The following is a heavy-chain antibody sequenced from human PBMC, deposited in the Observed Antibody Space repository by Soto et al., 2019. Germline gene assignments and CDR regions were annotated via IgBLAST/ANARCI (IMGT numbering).Heavy chain of an antibody. Sequence: ASVKVSCKASGYTFTSYGISWVRQAPGQGLEWMGWISAYNGNTNYAQKLQGRVTMTTDTSTSTAYMELRSLRSDDTAVYYCARSGYSSGWYVDAPAQVDYWGQGTLVTVSS. V-gene: IGHV1-18*01. J-gene: IGHJ4*02. CDR3: ARSGYSSGWYVDAPAQVDY. D-gene: IGHD6-19*01. CDR2: ISAYNGNT. CDR1: GYTFTSYG.